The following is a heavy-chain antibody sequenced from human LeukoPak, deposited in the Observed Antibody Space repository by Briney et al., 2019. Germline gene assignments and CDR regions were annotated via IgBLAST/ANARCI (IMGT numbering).Heavy chain of an antibody. CDR3: AKDYYDSGGYYHLKYGMDV. D-gene: IGHD3-22*01. V-gene: IGHV3-23*01. CDR2: ISGSGGST. CDR1: GGSISGTD. J-gene: IGHJ6*02. Sequence: ETLSLTCTVSGGSISGTDLYWSWVRQAPGKGLEWVSAISGSGGSTYYADSVKGRFTISRDNSKSTLYLQMNSLRAEDTAVYYCAKDYYDSGGYYHLKYGMDVWGQGTTVTVSS.